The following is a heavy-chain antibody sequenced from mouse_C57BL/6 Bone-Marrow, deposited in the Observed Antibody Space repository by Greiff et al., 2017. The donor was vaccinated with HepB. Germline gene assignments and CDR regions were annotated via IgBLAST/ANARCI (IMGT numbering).Heavy chain of an antibody. J-gene: IGHJ3*01. V-gene: IGHV1-50*01. CDR3: ARSRPGRFAY. CDR2: IDPSDSYT. CDR1: GYTFTSYW. Sequence: QVQLQQPGAELVKPGASVKLSCKASGYTFTSYWMQWVKQRPGQGLEWIGEIDPSDSYTNYNQKFKGKATLTVDTSASTAYMQLSSLTSEDSAVYYCARSRPGRFAYWGQGTLVTVSA.